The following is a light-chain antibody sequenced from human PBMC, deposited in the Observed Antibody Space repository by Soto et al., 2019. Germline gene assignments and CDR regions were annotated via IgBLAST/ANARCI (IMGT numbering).Light chain of an antibody. Sequence: DIQLTQSPSFLSASVGDRVTITCRASQDINTYLAWYQQKPGKAPKLLIFAASTLQNGVPSRFSGSGYGTAFTVTITSLQPEDFATYYCQQRKSYPITFGQGTRLEIK. V-gene: IGKV1-9*01. CDR2: AAS. J-gene: IGKJ5*01. CDR3: QQRKSYPIT. CDR1: QDINTY.